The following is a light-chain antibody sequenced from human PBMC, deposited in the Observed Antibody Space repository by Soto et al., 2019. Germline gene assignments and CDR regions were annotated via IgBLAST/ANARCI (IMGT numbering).Light chain of an antibody. CDR2: SDN. CDR1: SSNLGSNS. CDR3: SSYAGSSNV. V-gene: IGLV1-44*01. Sequence: QSVLTQPPSASGTPGQRVTISCSGSSSNLGSNSVNWYQQVPGTAPKLLISSDNQRPSGVPDRFSGSQSGTSASLTVSGLQAEDEADYYCSSYAGSSNVFGTGTKVTVL. J-gene: IGLJ1*01.